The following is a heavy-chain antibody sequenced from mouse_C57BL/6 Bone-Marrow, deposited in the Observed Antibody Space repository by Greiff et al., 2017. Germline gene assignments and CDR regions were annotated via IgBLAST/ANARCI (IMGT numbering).Heavy chain of an antibody. J-gene: IGHJ4*01. D-gene: IGHD1-1*01. CDR1: GFSLTSYG. CDR3: AKSPYYYGSSPYAMDY. Sequence: VKLQESGPGLVQPSQSLSITCTVSGFSLTSYGVHWVRQPPGKGLEWLGVIWSGGSTDYNAAFISRLSISKDNSKSQVFFKMNSLQADDTAIYYCAKSPYYYGSSPYAMDYWGQGTSVTVSS. CDR2: IWSGGST. V-gene: IGHV2-4*01.